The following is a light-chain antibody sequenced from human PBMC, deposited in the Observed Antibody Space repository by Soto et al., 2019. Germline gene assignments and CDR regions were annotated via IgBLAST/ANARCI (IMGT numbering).Light chain of an antibody. Sequence: EIVITQSPANLSKSPGERASLSCRASQSLSNKLAWYQQKPGQAPRLLIYGASTRATDIPVRFSAGGSGTEFTLTISSXQSEDFAVYYCQQYDNWPVTFGGGTKVDI. CDR1: QSLSNK. CDR3: QQYDNWPVT. V-gene: IGKV3-15*01. J-gene: IGKJ4*01. CDR2: GAS.